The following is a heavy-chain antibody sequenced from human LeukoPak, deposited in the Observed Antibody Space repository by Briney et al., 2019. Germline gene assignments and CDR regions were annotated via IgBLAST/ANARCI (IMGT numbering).Heavy chain of an antibody. CDR3: ARHDETYYDFWSGYYISDY. Sequence: PSETLSLTCTVSGGSISSSSYYWGWIRQPPGKGLEWIGSIYYSGSTYYNPSLKSRVTISVDTSKNQFSLKLSSVTAADTAVYYCARHDETYYDFWSGYYISDYWGQGTLVTVSS. J-gene: IGHJ4*02. D-gene: IGHD3-3*01. V-gene: IGHV4-39*01. CDR2: IYYSGST. CDR1: GGSISSSSYY.